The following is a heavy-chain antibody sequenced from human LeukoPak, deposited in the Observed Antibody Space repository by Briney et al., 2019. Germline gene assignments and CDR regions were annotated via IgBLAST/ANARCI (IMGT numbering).Heavy chain of an antibody. Sequence: PGGSMRLSCAASGFTFSRYWMHWVRQAPGKGLEWVSSISSSSSYIYYADSVKGRFTISRDNAKNSLYLQMNSLRAEDTAVYYCARPGTSNMVAIDYWGQGTLVTVSS. J-gene: IGHJ4*02. CDR2: ISSSSSYI. V-gene: IGHV3-21*01. CDR3: ARPGTSNMVAIDY. CDR1: GFTFSRYW. D-gene: IGHD5-12*01.